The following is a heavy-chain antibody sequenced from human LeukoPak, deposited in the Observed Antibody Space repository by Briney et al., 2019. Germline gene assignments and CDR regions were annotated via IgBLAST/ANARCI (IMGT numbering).Heavy chain of an antibody. CDR2: IYTSGST. CDR3: AREPLYDSSGYYSTFDY. Sequence: SETLSLTCTVSGGSISSYYWSWIRQPPGKGLEWIGRIYTSGSTNYNPSLKSRVTMSVDTSKNQFSLKLSSVTAADTAVYYCAREPLYDSSGYYSTFDYWGQGTLVTVSS. J-gene: IGHJ4*02. D-gene: IGHD3-22*01. V-gene: IGHV4-4*07. CDR1: GGSISSYY.